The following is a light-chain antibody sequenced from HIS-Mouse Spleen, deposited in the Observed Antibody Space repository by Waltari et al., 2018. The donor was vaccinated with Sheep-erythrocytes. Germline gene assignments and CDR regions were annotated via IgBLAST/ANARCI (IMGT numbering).Light chain of an antibody. Sequence: IQLTQSPSFLSASLGDRVTITCRASQGISSYLAWYQQKPGKAPKLLIYAASPLQSGVPSRFSGSGSGTEFTLTISSLQPEDFATYYCQQLNSYPYTFGQGTKLEIK. CDR3: QQLNSYPYT. CDR1: QGISSY. V-gene: IGKV1-9*01. J-gene: IGKJ2*01. CDR2: AAS.